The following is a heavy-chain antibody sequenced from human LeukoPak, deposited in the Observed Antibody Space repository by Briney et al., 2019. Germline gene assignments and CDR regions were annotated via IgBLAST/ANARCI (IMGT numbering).Heavy chain of an antibody. Sequence: SETLSLTCTVSGGSISSYYWSWIRQPAGKGLEWIGRIYTSGSTNYNPSLKSRVTMSVDTSKNQFSLKLSSVTAADTAVYYCARHRPYCSSTSCYTSYYYYYYMDVWGKGTTVTVSS. CDR2: IYTSGST. J-gene: IGHJ6*03. D-gene: IGHD2-2*02. CDR1: GGSISSYY. CDR3: ARHRPYCSSTSCYTSYYYYYYMDV. V-gene: IGHV4-4*07.